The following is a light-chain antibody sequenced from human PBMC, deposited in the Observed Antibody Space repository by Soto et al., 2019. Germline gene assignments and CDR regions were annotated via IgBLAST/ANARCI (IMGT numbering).Light chain of an antibody. CDR2: DAS. J-gene: IGKJ4*01. CDR3: QQYGSSPLT. V-gene: IGKV3-20*01. CDR1: QSVRSNY. Sequence: EIVLTQSPDTLSLSPGDRATLSCRASQSVRSNYLAWYQQKPGQAPRFLIYDASSRATGIPDRFSGSGSGTDFTLTISRLEPEDFAVYYCQQYGSSPLTFGGGTKVEIK.